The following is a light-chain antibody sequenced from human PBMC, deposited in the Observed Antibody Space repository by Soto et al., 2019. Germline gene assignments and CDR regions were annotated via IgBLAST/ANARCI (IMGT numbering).Light chain of an antibody. V-gene: IGLV2-14*01. Sequence: QSVLTQPASVSGSPGQSITISCTGTSSDVGRYNYVSWYQHHPGKGPKLMIYEVSDRPSGVSNRFSGSKSGNTATLTISGLQPEDEADYYCTSYTTTSAVVFGGGTKLTVL. J-gene: IGLJ2*01. CDR2: EVS. CDR3: TSYTTTSAVV. CDR1: SSDVGRYNY.